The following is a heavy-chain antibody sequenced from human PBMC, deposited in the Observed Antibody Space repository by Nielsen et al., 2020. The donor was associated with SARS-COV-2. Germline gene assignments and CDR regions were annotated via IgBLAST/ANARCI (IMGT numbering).Heavy chain of an antibody. Sequence: GESLKISCAASGFTFSSYGMHWVRQAPGKGLEWVAVISYDGSNKYYADSVKGRFTISRDNSKNTLYLQMNSLRAEDTAVYYCARVFRWPRVFDYWGQGTLVTVSS. CDR2: ISYDGSNK. CDR3: ARVFRWPRVFDY. CDR1: GFTFSSYG. J-gene: IGHJ4*02. D-gene: IGHD2-21*01. V-gene: IGHV3-30*03.